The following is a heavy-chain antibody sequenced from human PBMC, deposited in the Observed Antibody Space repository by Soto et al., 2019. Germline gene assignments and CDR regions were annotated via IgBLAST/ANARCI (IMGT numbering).Heavy chain of an antibody. V-gene: IGHV3-7*03. CDR2: IRPEGNEK. Sequence: EVQVVESGGGLVQPGESLRVSCVGSGFTFRSYWMSWVRQAPGKGLEWVANIRPEGNEKYYVDSVKGRFIISRDNAKNSVFLQMNSLRVEDPAVYVCAREEGATVANNWFDSWGQGTLVTVSS. D-gene: IGHD4-17*01. J-gene: IGHJ5*01. CDR3: AREEGATVANNWFDS. CDR1: GFTFRSYW.